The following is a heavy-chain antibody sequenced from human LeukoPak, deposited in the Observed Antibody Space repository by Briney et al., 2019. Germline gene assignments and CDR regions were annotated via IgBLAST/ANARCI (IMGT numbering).Heavy chain of an antibody. CDR2: IDRSGATA. CDR3: GLSSMNPSYYYGIDV. J-gene: IGHJ6*02. CDR1: GFIFSDYY. V-gene: IGHV3-11*01. Sequence: GGSLRLSCAVSGFIFSDYYMTWIRQAPGKGLDWVSYIDRSGATAFYADSVKGRFTMSRDNARNSLHLQMNDLRPEDSAVYYCGLSSMNPSYYYGIDVWGQGTTVRVSS. D-gene: IGHD6-19*01.